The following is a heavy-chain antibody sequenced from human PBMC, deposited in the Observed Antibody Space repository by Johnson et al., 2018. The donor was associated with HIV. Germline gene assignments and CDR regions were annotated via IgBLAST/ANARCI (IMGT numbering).Heavy chain of an antibody. Sequence: QVHLVESGGGVVQPGRSQRLSCAASGFSFSNYGMHWVRQAPGKGLEWVAFISYDGSNKYYADSVKGRFTISRDNSKNTLYLQMGSLRAEDMAVYYCARVRETKGPYDAFDIWGQGTMVTVSS. CDR1: GFSFSNYG. V-gene: IGHV3-30*03. D-gene: IGHD1-1*01. CDR3: ARVRETKGPYDAFDI. J-gene: IGHJ3*02. CDR2: ISYDGSNK.